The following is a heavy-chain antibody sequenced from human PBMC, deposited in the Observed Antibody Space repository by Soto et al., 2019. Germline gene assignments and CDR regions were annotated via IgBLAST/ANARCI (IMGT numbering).Heavy chain of an antibody. CDR1: GGSIISGDYY. Sequence: SETLSLTCTFSGGSIISGDYYWSWIRQPPGKGLEWIGYIYYSGSTYYNPSLKSRVTISVDTSKNQFSLKLSSVTAADTAVYYCARATTYYYDSSGYYFDYWGQGTLVTVSS. V-gene: IGHV4-30-4*01. D-gene: IGHD3-22*01. CDR2: IYYSGST. CDR3: ARATTYYYDSSGYYFDY. J-gene: IGHJ4*02.